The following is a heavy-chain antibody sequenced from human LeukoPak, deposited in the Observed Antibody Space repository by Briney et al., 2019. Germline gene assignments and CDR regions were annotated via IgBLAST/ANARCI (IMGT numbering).Heavy chain of an antibody. CDR2: ISYDGSNK. Sequence: QTGGSLRVSCAASGFTFSSYAMHWVRQAPGKGLEWVAVISYDGSNKYYADSVKGRFTISRDNSKNTLYLQMNSLRAEDTAVYYCARDSPYSSSWYAIDYWGQGTLVTVSS. J-gene: IGHJ4*02. V-gene: IGHV3-30-3*01. CDR3: ARDSPYSSSWYAIDY. D-gene: IGHD6-13*01. CDR1: GFTFSSYA.